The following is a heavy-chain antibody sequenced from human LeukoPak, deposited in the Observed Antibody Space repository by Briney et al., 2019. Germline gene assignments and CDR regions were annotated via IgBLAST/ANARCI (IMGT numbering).Heavy chain of an antibody. Sequence: SETLSLTCTVSGGSISSYYWSWIRQPPGKGLEWIGFIFYSGGTNYNPSLKSRVTISVDTSKNQFSLKLSSVTAADTAVYYCARAWEQQLVQGAFDIWGQGTLVTVSS. V-gene: IGHV4-59*01. J-gene: IGHJ3*02. CDR2: IFYSGGT. D-gene: IGHD6-13*01. CDR3: ARAWEQQLVQGAFDI. CDR1: GGSISSYY.